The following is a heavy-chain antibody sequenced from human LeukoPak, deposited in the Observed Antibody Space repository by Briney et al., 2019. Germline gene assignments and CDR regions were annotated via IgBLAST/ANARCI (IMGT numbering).Heavy chain of an antibody. D-gene: IGHD5-18*01. J-gene: IGHJ6*04. Sequence: PSETLSLTCAVHGGSFRGYYWSWIRQPPGKGLEWIGQINHSGSTNYNPSLKSRVTISVDTSKNQFSLKLSSVTAADTAVYYCASGGYRHGYYYGMDVWGKGTTVTVSS. CDR2: INHSGST. V-gene: IGHV4-34*01. CDR3: ASGGYRHGYYYGMDV. CDR1: GGSFRGYY.